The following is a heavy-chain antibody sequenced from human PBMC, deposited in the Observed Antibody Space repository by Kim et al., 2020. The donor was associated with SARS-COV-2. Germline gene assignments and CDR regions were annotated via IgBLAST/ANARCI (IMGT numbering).Heavy chain of an antibody. J-gene: IGHJ4*02. CDR3: ARGPLDYSDYVQY. V-gene: IGHV1-69*13. CDR2: IIPIFGTA. CDR1: GGTFSSYA. D-gene: IGHD4-4*01. Sequence: SVKVSCKASGGTFSSYAISWVRQAPGQGPEWMGGIIPIFGTANYAQKFQGRVTITADESTSTAYMELSSLRSEDTTVYYCARGPLDYSDYVQYWGQGTLVTVSS.